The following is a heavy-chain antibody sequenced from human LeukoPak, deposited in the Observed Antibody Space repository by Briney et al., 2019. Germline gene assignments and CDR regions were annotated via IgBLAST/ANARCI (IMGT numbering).Heavy chain of an antibody. V-gene: IGHV4-34*01. J-gene: IGHJ4*02. Sequence: SETLSLTCAVYGGSFSGYYWSWIRQPPGKGLEWIGEINHSGSTNYNPSLKSRVTISVDTSKNQFSLKLSSVTAADTAVYYCARGSVSRITIFGVVTRGGAFDYWGQGTLVNVSS. D-gene: IGHD3-3*01. CDR2: INHSGST. CDR3: ARGSVSRITIFGVVTRGGAFDY. CDR1: GGSFSGYY.